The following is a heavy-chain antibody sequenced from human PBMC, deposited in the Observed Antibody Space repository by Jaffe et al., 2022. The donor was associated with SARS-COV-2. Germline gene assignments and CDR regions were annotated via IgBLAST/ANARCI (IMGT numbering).Heavy chain of an antibody. CDR3: ARAVITFGGVTSDGMDV. CDR1: GYTFTSYD. V-gene: IGHV1-8*01. J-gene: IGHJ6*02. D-gene: IGHD3-16*01. Sequence: QVQLVQSGAEVKKPGASVKVSCKASGYTFTSYDINWVRQATGQGLEWMGWMNPNSGNTGYAQKFQGRVTMTRNTSISTAYMELSSLRSEDTAVYYCARAVITFGGVTSDGMDVWGQGTTVTVSS. CDR2: MNPNSGNT.